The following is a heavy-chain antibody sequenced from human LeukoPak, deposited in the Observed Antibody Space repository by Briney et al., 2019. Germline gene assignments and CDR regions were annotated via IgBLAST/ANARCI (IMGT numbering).Heavy chain of an antibody. CDR2: ISYTGST. Sequence: SETLSLTCTVSGVSINNYYWNWIRQPPGKGLEWIGYISYTGSTNYIPSLKSRVTVSVDTSKNQFSLKVTSVTAADTAVYYCARRGVGRTSVAEYYFVFWGQGTLVTVSS. CDR3: ARRGVGRTSVAEYYFVF. J-gene: IGHJ4*02. D-gene: IGHD6-19*01. V-gene: IGHV4-59*01. CDR1: GVSINNYY.